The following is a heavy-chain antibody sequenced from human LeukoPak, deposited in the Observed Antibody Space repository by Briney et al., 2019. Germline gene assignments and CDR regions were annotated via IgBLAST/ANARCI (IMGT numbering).Heavy chain of an antibody. V-gene: IGHV4-30-4*08. CDR2: IYYSGTT. J-gene: IGHJ5*02. CDR3: ARDLGIRSRAGNWFDP. D-gene: IGHD4-17*01. CDR1: GDPISRSDYY. Sequence: SQTLSLTCAVSGDPISRSDYYWSWIRQPPGRGLEWIRYIYYSGTTYYNSSLKSRVTTSVDTSKNQFSLKLRSVTAADTAVYYCARDLGIRSRAGNWFDPWGQGTLVTVSS.